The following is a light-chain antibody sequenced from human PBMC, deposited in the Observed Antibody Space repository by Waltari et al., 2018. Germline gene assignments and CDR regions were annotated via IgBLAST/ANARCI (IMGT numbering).Light chain of an antibody. CDR2: WAS. Sequence: IVMTQFPDSLAVSLGERATLHCKASQGGFWSSNNKNYLAWYQQKAGQPPRLLFYWASTRESGVPDRFSASGSGTDFTLTISSLQPEDVATYYCQQYYSHPTTFGQGTNVE. V-gene: IGKV4-1*01. CDR1: QGGFWSSNNKNY. CDR3: QQYYSHPTT. J-gene: IGKJ1*01.